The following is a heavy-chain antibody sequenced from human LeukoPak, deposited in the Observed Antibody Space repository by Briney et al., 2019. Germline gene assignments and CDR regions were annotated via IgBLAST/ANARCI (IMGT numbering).Heavy chain of an antibody. D-gene: IGHD3-10*01. Sequence: ASVKVSCKASGYTFTSYDINWVRQATGQGLEWMGWMNPNSGNTGYAQKFQGRVTITRNTSISTAYMELSSLRSEDTAVYYCAKTYYYGSGSYPTLLREDYWGQGTLVTVSS. V-gene: IGHV1-8*03. CDR2: MNPNSGNT. CDR1: GYTFTSYD. CDR3: AKTYYYGSGSYPTLLREDY. J-gene: IGHJ4*02.